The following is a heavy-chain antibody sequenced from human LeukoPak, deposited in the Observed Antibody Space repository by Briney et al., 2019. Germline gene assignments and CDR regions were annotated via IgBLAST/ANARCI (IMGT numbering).Heavy chain of an antibody. CDR1: GFTFSSYD. D-gene: IGHD6-13*01. J-gene: IGHJ4*02. CDR3: AGGDRIAAAGKGVDY. CDR2: IGTAGDT. V-gene: IGHV3-13*01. Sequence: PGGSLRLSCAASGFTFSSYDMHWVRQATGKGLEWVSAIGTAGDTYYPGSVKGRFTISRENAKNSLYLQMNSLRAEDTAVYYCAGGDRIAAAGKGVDYWGQGTLVTVSS.